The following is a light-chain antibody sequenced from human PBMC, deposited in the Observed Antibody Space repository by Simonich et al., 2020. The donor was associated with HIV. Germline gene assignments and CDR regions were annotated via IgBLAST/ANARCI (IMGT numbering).Light chain of an antibody. J-gene: IGLJ3*02. V-gene: IGLV6-57*01. CDR2: EDN. CDR1: SGSIASNA. Sequence: NFMLTQPHSVSESPGKTVTISCTRSSGSIASNAVQWYQQRPGSSPTTVIYEDNQRPSGVPSRFSGSIDSSSNSASLTISGLKTEDEADYYCQSYDISSWVFGGGTKLTVL. CDR3: QSYDISSWV.